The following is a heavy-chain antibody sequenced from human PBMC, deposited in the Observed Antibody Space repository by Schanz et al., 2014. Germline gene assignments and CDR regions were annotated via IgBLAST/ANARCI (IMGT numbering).Heavy chain of an antibody. J-gene: IGHJ4*02. CDR1: GGSISSGGYY. V-gene: IGHV4-31*09. Sequence: QVQLQESGPGLVKPSQTLSLTCTVSGGSISSGGYYWSWIRQHPAKVLEWIGYIYDGGSTYYNPSLKGRVAISLNKSESEFTLTLTAVTAADTAVYYCSSSGAGYSSSWDCDYWGQGTLVTVSS. D-gene: IGHD6-13*01. CDR3: SSSGAGYSSSWDCDY. CDR2: IYDGGST.